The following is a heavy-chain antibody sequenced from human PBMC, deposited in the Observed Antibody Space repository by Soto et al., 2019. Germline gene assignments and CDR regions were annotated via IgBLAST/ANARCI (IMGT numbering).Heavy chain of an antibody. CDR3: TRNKGSATIQGY. V-gene: IGHV3-74*01. CDR2: ISFDGSTA. CDR1: GFTFSSYW. Sequence: PGGSLRLSCAASGFTFSSYWMHWVRQAPGKGLVWVSRISFDGSTATYADSVKGRFTISRDNAKNTLYLQMNSLRAEDTAVYYCTRNKGSATIQGYWGLGTLVTVSS. J-gene: IGHJ4*02. D-gene: IGHD1-26*01.